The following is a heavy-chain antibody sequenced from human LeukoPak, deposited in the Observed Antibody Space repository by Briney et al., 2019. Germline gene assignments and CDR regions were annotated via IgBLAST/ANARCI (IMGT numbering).Heavy chain of an antibody. J-gene: IGHJ5*02. CDR3: ARDGENTYYYGSGSYYNGGYNWFDP. CDR2: ISAYNGNT. CDR1: GYTFTSYG. V-gene: IGHV1-18*01. D-gene: IGHD3-10*01. Sequence: GASVKVSCKASGYTFTSYGISWVRQAPGQGLKWMGWISAYNGNTNYAQKLQGRVTMTTDTSTSTAYMELRSLRSDDTAVYYCARDGENTYYYGSGSYYNGGYNWFDPWGQGTLVTVSS.